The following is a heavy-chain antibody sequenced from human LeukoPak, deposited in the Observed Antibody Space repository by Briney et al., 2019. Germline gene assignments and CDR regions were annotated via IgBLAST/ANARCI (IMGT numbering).Heavy chain of an antibody. CDR3: AAHYGSGHFTYYFDY. D-gene: IGHD6-19*01. V-gene: IGHV1-18*01. J-gene: IGHJ4*02. CDR2: ISTYNAKT. Sequence: ASVKVSCKASGYTFTSYGVSWVRQAPGQGLEWIGWISTYNAKTIYAQKFQGRVTVTTDMTTDTSTRTAYMDLRSLRSDDTAVYYCAAHYGSGHFTYYFDYWGQGTLVTVSS. CDR1: GYTFTSYG.